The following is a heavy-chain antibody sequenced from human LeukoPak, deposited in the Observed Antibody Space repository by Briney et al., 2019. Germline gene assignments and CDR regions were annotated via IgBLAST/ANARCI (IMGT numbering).Heavy chain of an antibody. Sequence: SETLSLTCTVSGGSISSYYWSWIRQPPGKGLEWIGYIYYSGSTNYNPSLKSRVTISVDTSKNQFSLKLSSVTAADTAVYYCARLYYYGSGSPYWGYYFDYWGQGTLVTVSS. CDR1: GGSISSYY. CDR3: ARLYYYGSGSPYWGYYFDY. D-gene: IGHD3-10*01. CDR2: IYYSGST. V-gene: IGHV4-59*01. J-gene: IGHJ4*02.